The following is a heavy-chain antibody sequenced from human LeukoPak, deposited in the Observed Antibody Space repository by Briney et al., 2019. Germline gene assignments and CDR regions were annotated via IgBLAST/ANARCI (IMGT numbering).Heavy chain of an antibody. CDR1: GGSFSGYY. D-gene: IGHD2-2*02. V-gene: IGHV4-34*01. Sequence: PSETLSLTCAVYGGSFSGYYWSWIRQPPGTGLEWIGEINHSGSTNYNPSLKSRVTISVDTSKNQFSLKLNSVTAADTAVYYCARGRYCTSTSCYTVWSVNYYYYMDVWGKGTTVAVSS. CDR3: ARGRYCTSTSCYTVWSVNYYYYMDV. CDR2: INHSGST. J-gene: IGHJ6*03.